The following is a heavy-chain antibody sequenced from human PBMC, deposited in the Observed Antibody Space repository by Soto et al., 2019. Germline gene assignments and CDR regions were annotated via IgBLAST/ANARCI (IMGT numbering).Heavy chain of an antibody. CDR3: ARPVLHAGSYYGMDV. V-gene: IGHV1-69*01. J-gene: IGHJ6*02. CDR1: GGTFSSYA. CDR2: IIPIFGTA. Sequence: QVQLVQSGAEVKKPGSSVKVSCKASGGTFSSYAISWVRQAPGQGLDWMGVIIPIFGTANYAQKFQGRVTITADESTSTAYMERSSLRSEDTAVYYCARPVLHAGSYYGMDVWGQGTTVTVSS. D-gene: IGHD3-10*01.